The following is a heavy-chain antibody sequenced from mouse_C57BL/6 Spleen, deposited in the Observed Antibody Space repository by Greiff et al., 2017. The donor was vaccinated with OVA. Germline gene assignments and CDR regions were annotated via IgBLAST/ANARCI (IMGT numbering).Heavy chain of an antibody. D-gene: IGHD3-2*02. J-gene: IGHJ4*01. CDR3: ARGGAAQARGAMDY. V-gene: IGHV5-4*01. CDR1: GFTFSSYA. CDR2: ISDGGSYT. Sequence: DVHLVESGGGLVKPGGSLKLSCAASGFTFSSYAMSWVRQTPEKRLEWVATISDGGSYTYYPDNVKGRFTISRDNAKNNLYLQMSHLKSEDTAMYYCARGGAAQARGAMDYWGQGTSVTVSS.